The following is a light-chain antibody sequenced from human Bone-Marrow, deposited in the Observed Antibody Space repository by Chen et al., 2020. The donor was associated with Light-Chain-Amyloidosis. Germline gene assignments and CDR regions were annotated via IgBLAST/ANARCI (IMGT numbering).Light chain of an antibody. CDR1: SGSIATNY. J-gene: IGLJ3*02. Sequence: NFMLIQPHSVSESPGKTVSISCTRCSGSIATNYVQWYQQRPGSSPTTVIYEDDQRPSGVPDRFSGSIDRSSNSASLTISGLKTEDEADYYCQSYQGSSQGVFGGGTKLTVL. CDR2: EDD. V-gene: IGLV6-57*01. CDR3: QSYQGSSQGV.